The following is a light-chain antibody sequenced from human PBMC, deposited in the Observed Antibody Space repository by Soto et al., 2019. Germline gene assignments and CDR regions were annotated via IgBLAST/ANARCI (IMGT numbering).Light chain of an antibody. CDR1: QTVLHSSTNKNF. Sequence: DIVMTQSPDSLAVSLGERATINCKSSQTVLHSSTNKNFLAWYQQKPGQPPTLLISWASTRESGLPDRFSGSGSGTDFTLTISRLQAEDVAFYFCQQYYRTPYTFGQGTKLEI. CDR2: WAS. CDR3: QQYYRTPYT. J-gene: IGKJ2*01. V-gene: IGKV4-1*01.